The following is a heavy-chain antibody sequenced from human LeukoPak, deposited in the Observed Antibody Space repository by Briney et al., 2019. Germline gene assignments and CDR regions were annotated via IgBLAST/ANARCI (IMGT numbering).Heavy chain of an antibody. D-gene: IGHD6-19*01. CDR3: ARDRSSGWSDY. CDR1: GGSISSYY. CDR2: IYYSGST. V-gene: IGHV4-59*01. J-gene: IGHJ4*02. Sequence: SETLSLTCTVSGGSISSYYWSWIRQPPGKVLEWIGYIYYSGSTNYNPSLKSRVTISVDTSKNQFSLKLSSVTAADTAVYYCARDRSSGWSDYWGQGTLVTVSS.